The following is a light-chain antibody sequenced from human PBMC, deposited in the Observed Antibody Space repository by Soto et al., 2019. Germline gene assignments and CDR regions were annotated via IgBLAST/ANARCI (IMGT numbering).Light chain of an antibody. CDR3: CSYAGNYNWV. V-gene: IGLV2-11*01. CDR1: SSDVGGYNY. CDR2: DVS. J-gene: IGLJ2*01. Sequence: QSVLTQPRSVSGSPGQSVTISCTGSSSDVGGYNYVSWYQQHPGKAPKLMIYDVSKWPSGVPDRFSGSKSGNTASLTISGLQAEDEADYYCCSYAGNYNWVFGGGTKLTVL.